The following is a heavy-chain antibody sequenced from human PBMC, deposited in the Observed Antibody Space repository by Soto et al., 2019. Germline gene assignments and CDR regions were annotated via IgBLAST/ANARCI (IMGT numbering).Heavy chain of an antibody. D-gene: IGHD3-9*01. CDR2: IIPILGIA. V-gene: IGHV1-69*08. CDR3: ARENTYYDILTGYYLDY. J-gene: IGHJ4*02. Sequence: QVQLVQSGAEVKKPGSSVKVSCKASGGTFSSYTISWVRQAPGQGLEWMGRIIPILGIANYAQKFQCRVTITADKSTSTAYMELSSLRSEDTAVYYCARENTYYDILTGYYLDYWGQGTLVTVSS. CDR1: GGTFSSYT.